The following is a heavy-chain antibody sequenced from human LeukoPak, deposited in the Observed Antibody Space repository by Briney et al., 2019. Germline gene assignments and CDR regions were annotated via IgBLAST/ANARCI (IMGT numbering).Heavy chain of an antibody. Sequence: PGRSLRLSCAASGFTFSNYAMHWVRQAPGKGLEWVAVISYDGSNKYYADSVKGRFTISRDNSKNTLYLQMNSLRAEDTAVYYCASSSAWGQGTLVTVSS. CDR1: GFTFSNYA. CDR2: ISYDGSNK. V-gene: IGHV3-30-3*01. CDR3: ASSSA. J-gene: IGHJ5*02.